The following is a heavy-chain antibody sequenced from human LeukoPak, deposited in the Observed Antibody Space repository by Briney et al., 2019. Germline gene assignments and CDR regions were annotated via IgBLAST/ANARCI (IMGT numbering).Heavy chain of an antibody. CDR3: ATLRRSSSWYVSY. Sequence: SETLSLTCTVSGGSISSHYWSWIRQPPGKGLEWIGYIYYSGSTNYNPSLKSRVTISVDTSKNQFSLKLSSVTAADTAVYYCATLRRSSSWYVSYWGQGTLVTVSS. CDR2: IYYSGST. D-gene: IGHD6-13*01. J-gene: IGHJ4*02. V-gene: IGHV4-59*11. CDR1: GGSISSHY.